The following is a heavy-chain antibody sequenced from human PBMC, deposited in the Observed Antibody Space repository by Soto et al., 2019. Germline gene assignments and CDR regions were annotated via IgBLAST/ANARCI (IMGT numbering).Heavy chain of an antibody. Sequence: SETLSLTCAVYAGSFSHYYWNWIRQSPGKGLEWFGKIKHSGSSNYNPSLRSRVSISVDMSKNQFSLRLTSVTAADTAVYYCARGGSSDWQVALDIWGQGTMVTVSS. CDR1: AGSFSHYY. J-gene: IGHJ3*02. D-gene: IGHD6-19*01. CDR2: IKHSGSS. CDR3: ARGGSSDWQVALDI. V-gene: IGHV4-34*01.